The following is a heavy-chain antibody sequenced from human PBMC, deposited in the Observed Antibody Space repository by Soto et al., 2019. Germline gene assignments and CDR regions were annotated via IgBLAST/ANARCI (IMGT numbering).Heavy chain of an antibody. CDR3: ATRYSYVHF. CDR2: INPNSGDT. CDR1: GYAFTGYY. J-gene: IGHJ4*02. D-gene: IGHD5-18*01. V-gene: IGHV1-2*02. Sequence: ASVKVSCKSSGYAFTGYYIHWVRQAPGQGLEWMGWINPNSGDTNYAQKFQGRVTMTRDTSSSTAYMELSSLRSDDTAVYYCATRYSYVHFWGQGTLVTVSS.